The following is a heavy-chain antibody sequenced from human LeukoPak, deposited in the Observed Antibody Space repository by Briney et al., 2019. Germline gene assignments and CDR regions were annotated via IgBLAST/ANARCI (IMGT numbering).Heavy chain of an antibody. Sequence: SETLSLTCAVSGYSISSGYYWAWIRQPPGKGLEWIGSIYHSGNTYYTPSLKSRVTISVDTSKNQFSLKLSSVTAADTAVYYCARVYCSGGSCYTYYLDYWGQGTLVTVSS. V-gene: IGHV4-38-2*01. D-gene: IGHD2-15*01. CDR3: ARVYCSGGSCYTYYLDY. CDR1: GYSISSGYY. CDR2: IYHSGNT. J-gene: IGHJ4*02.